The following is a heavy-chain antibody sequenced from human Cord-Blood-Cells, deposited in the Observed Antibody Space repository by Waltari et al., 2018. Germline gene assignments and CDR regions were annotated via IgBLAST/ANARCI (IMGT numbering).Heavy chain of an antibody. D-gene: IGHD3-10*01. CDR3: ARGDYGSGSDYFDY. CDR2: ISYDGSNK. Sequence: QVQLVESGGGVVQPGRSLRLSCAASGFTFSSYAMHWVRQAPGKGLGWVASISYDGSNKYYADSVKGRFTISRDNSKNTLYLQMNSLRAEDTAVYYCARGDYGSGSDYFDYWGQGTLVTVSS. J-gene: IGHJ4*02. V-gene: IGHV3-30-3*01. CDR1: GFTFSSYA.